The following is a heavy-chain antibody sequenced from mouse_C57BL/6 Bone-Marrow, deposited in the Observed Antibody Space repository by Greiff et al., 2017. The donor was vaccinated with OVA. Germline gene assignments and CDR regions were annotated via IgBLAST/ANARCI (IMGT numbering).Heavy chain of an antibody. V-gene: IGHV3-8*01. CDR3: ARGDGNGRYWYFDV. D-gene: IGHD2-1*01. CDR1: GYSITSDY. Sequence: EVNLMESGPGLAKPSQTLSLTCSVTGYSITSDYWNWIRKFPGNKLEYMGYISYSGSTYYNPSLNSRISITRDTSKNQYYLQLNSVTTEDTATYYCARGDGNGRYWYFDVWGTGTTVTVSS. J-gene: IGHJ1*03. CDR2: ISYSGST.